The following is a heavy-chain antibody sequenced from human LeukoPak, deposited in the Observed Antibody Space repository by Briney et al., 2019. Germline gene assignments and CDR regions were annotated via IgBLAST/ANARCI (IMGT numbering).Heavy chain of an antibody. V-gene: IGHV3-23*01. Sequence: PGGSLRLSCVASGFTFSSHVMNWVRQVPGQGLEWVSSITANGDRTYYTDSVQGRFIVSRDSSKDTLYLDMNSLRADDTAVYYCATESRGNNVDIIFHYWGQGTLVIVSS. CDR1: GFTFSSHV. J-gene: IGHJ4*02. CDR2: ITANGDRT. CDR3: ATESRGNNVDIIFHY. D-gene: IGHD1-26*01.